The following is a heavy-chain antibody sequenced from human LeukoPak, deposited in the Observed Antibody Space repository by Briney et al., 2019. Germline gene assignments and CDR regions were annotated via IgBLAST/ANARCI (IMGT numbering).Heavy chain of an antibody. CDR3: AREKAGEQLVYDYYYYMDV. J-gene: IGHJ6*03. D-gene: IGHD6-6*01. Sequence: GSLRLSCAASGFTFSNYWMHWVRQVPGKGLEWIGRIYTSGSTNYNPSLKSRVTMSVDKSKNQFSLKLSSVTAADTAVYYCAREKAGEQLVYDYYYYMDVWGKGTTVTVSS. CDR1: GFTFSNYW. V-gene: IGHV4-4*07. CDR2: IYTSGST.